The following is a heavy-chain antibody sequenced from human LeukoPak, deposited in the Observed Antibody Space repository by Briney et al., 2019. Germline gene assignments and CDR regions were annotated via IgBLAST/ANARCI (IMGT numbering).Heavy chain of an antibody. J-gene: IGHJ4*02. CDR3: AREGESRLGELSR. D-gene: IGHD3-16*02. CDR2: IWYDGSEK. V-gene: IGHV3-33*07. CDR1: GFSFSTYA. Sequence: GTSLRLSCAASGFSFSTYAMFWVRQAPGKGLEWVAVIWYDGSEKYYADAVKGRVTISRDNSKSTVYLQMNSLRAEDTALYYCAREGESRLGELSRWGQGTLVTVSS.